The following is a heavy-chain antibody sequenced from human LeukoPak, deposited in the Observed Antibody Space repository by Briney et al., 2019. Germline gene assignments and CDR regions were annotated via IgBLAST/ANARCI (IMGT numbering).Heavy chain of an antibody. CDR1: GFTFSSYS. J-gene: IGHJ3*02. Sequence: GGSLRLSCAASGFTFSSYSMNWVRQAPGKGLEWVSSISSSSSYIYYADSVKGRFTISRDNAKNSLYLQMNSLRAEDTAVYYCARDRVVVVVAAARDAFDIWGQGTMVTVSS. CDR3: ARDRVVVVVAAARDAFDI. CDR2: ISSSSSYI. D-gene: IGHD2-15*01. V-gene: IGHV3-21*01.